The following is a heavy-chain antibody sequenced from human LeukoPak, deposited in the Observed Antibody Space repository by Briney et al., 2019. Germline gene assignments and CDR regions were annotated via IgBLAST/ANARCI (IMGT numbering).Heavy chain of an antibody. Sequence: GSLRLSCVASGFTFSSTGMHWVRQAPGKGLEWVAVISYDGSNKYYADSVKGRFTISRDNSKNTLYLQMNSLRAEDTAVYYCAKEVAAAGHFDYWGQGTLVTVSS. CDR3: AKEVAAAGHFDY. J-gene: IGHJ4*02. CDR2: ISYDGSNK. D-gene: IGHD6-13*01. V-gene: IGHV3-30*18. CDR1: GFTFSSTG.